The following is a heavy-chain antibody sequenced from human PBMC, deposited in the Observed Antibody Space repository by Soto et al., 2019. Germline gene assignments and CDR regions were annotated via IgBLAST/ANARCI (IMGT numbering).Heavy chain of an antibody. CDR3: AASQGGSCSDY. D-gene: IGHD2-15*01. J-gene: IGHJ4*02. CDR1: GYTFTSYA. CDR2: MNPNSGNT. Sequence: ASVKVSCKASGYTFTSYAMHWVRQATGQGLEWMGWMNPNSGNTGYAQKFQGRVTMTRNTSISTAYMELSSLRSEDTAVYYCAASQGGSCSDYWGQGTLVTVSS. V-gene: IGHV1-8*02.